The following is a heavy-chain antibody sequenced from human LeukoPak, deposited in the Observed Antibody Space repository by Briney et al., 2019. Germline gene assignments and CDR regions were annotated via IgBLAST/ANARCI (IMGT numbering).Heavy chain of an antibody. D-gene: IGHD4-23*01. CDR1: GGSISSYY. V-gene: IGHV4-59*01. Sequence: PSETLSLTCTVSGGSISSYYWSWIRQPPGKGLEWIGYIYYSGSTNYNPSLKSRVTISVDTSKNQFSLKLSSVTAADTAVYYCARIEDYGGNSVNYWGREPWSPSPQ. CDR2: IYYSGST. CDR3: ARIEDYGGNSVNY. J-gene: IGHJ4*02.